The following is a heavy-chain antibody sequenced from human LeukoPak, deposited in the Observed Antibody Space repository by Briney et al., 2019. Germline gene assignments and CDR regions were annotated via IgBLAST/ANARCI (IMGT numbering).Heavy chain of an antibody. D-gene: IGHD3-10*01. CDR1: GYTFTSYY. Sequence: ASVKVSCKASGYTFTSYYMHWVRQAPGQGLEWMGIINPSGGSTSYAQKFQGRVTMTRDTSTSTVYMELSSLRSEDTAVYYCARDLYGSGSYDAFDIWGQGTMVTVSS. V-gene: IGHV1-46*01. CDR2: INPSGGST. CDR3: ARDLYGSGSYDAFDI. J-gene: IGHJ3*02.